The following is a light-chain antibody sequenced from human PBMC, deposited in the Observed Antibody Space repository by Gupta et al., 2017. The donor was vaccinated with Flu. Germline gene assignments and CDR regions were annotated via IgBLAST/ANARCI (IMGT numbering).Light chain of an antibody. CDR3: QKEGSSTWT. V-gene: IGKV3-20*01. J-gene: IGKJ1*01. Sequence: EIVLTQSPGTLSLSPGERATLSCRASQSVSSNYLGWYQQKPGQAPRLLIYGASRRATGIPDRFSGSGSGTEFTLTISRLEPEDFAVYYCQKEGSSTWTFGQGTKVEIK. CDR1: QSVSSNY. CDR2: GAS.